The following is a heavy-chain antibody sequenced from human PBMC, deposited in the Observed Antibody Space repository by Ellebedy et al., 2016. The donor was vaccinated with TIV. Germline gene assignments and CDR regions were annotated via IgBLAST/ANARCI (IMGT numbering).Heavy chain of an antibody. CDR3: AKLPTVSPGRDWFDP. CDR2: ISNTGSRT. Sequence: AASVKVSCKASGYTFSSYAMSWVRQAPGKGLEWVSTISNTGSRTYYADSVEGRFIISRDNSKKTLYLQMNSLRADDTAVYYCAKLPTVSPGRDWFDPWGQGTLVTVSS. V-gene: IGHV3-23*01. D-gene: IGHD4-17*01. CDR1: GYTFSSYA. J-gene: IGHJ5*02.